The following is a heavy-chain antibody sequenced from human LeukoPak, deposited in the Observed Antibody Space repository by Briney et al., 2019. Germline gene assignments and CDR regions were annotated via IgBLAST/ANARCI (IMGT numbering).Heavy chain of an antibody. Sequence: GGSLRLSCAASGFTFSSYAMSWVRQAPGKGLEWVSAISGSGGSTYYADSVKGRFTISRDNSKNTLYLQMNSLRAEDTAVYYCARKVLWFGDLLDYFDYWGQGTLVTVSS. D-gene: IGHD3-10*01. J-gene: IGHJ4*02. CDR1: GFTFSSYA. CDR3: ARKVLWFGDLLDYFDY. CDR2: ISGSGGST. V-gene: IGHV3-23*01.